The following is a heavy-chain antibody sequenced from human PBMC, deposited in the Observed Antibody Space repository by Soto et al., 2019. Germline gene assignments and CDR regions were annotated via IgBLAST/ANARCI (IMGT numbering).Heavy chain of an antibody. D-gene: IGHD1-26*01. V-gene: IGHV4-34*01. CDR1: GGSFSGYY. CDR3: ARGPLVGELDAFDI. J-gene: IGHJ3*02. CDR2: INHSGST. Sequence: TSETLSLTCAVYGGSFSGYYWSWIRQPPGKGLEWIGEINHSGSTNYNQSLKSRVTISVDTSKNQFSLKLSSVTAADTAVYYCARGPLVGELDAFDIWGQGTMVTVSS.